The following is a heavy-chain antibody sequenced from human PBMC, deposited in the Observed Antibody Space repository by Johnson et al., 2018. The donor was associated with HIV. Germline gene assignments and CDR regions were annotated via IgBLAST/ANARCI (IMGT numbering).Heavy chain of an antibody. Sequence: MQLVESGGGVVQPGRSLRLSCAASGFTFSTYGMHWVRQAPGKGLEWVSAISGSGGSTYYADSVQGRFTISRDNSKNTLYLQMNSLRTEDTALYYGAKGIMITFGGVIVKPHAFDIWGQGTMVTVSS. J-gene: IGHJ3*02. D-gene: IGHD3-16*02. CDR3: AKGIMITFGGVIVKPHAFDI. CDR1: GFTFSTYG. CDR2: ISGSGGST. V-gene: IGHV3-23*04.